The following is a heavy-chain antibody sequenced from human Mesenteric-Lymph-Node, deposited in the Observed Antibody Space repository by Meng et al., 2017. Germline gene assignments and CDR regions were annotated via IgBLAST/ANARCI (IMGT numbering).Heavy chain of an antibody. J-gene: IGHJ4*02. V-gene: IGHV4-39*07. Sequence: SETLSLTCTVSGGSISSSSYYWGWIRQPPGKGLEWIGSIYYSGSTYYNPSLKSRVTISVDTSKNQFSLKLSSVTAADTAVYYCARVVGQFLVYFDYWGQGALVTVSS. CDR1: GGSISSSSYY. D-gene: IGHD6-19*01. CDR3: ARVVGQFLVYFDY. CDR2: IYYSGST.